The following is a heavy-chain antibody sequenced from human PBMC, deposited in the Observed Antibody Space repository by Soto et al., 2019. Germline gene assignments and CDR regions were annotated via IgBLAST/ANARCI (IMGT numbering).Heavy chain of an antibody. CDR3: SHSRPPRLLDY. Sequence: QITLKESGPTLVKPTQTLTLTCTFSGFSLSTSGVGVGWIRQPPGKALEWLALIYWDDDKRYSPSLNSRRTITKDTSKYQVVLTMTNMDSVDTATYYCSHSRPPRLLDYWGQGTLVTVSS. CDR2: IYWDDDK. J-gene: IGHJ4*02. V-gene: IGHV2-5*02. CDR1: GFSLSTSGVG. D-gene: IGHD6-6*01.